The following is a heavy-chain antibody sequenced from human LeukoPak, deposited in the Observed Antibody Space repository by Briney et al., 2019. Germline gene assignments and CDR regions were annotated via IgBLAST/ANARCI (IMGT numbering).Heavy chain of an antibody. J-gene: IGHJ3*02. Sequence: SETLSLTCTVSGVSISGHYWSWIRQPPGNGLEWIGFVYYSGRTRYNPSLHSRVTISADTSKNHLSLKLTSVTAADTAVYYCARLLDNDSSGDPDTFDMWGQGIRVTVSS. CDR2: VYYSGRT. CDR3: ARLLDNDSSGDPDTFDM. CDR1: GVSISGHY. D-gene: IGHD3-22*01. V-gene: IGHV4-59*11.